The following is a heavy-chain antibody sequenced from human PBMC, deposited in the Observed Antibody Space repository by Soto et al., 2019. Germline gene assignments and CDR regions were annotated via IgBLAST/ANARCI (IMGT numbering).Heavy chain of an antibody. CDR3: ARAGAVAVFDY. D-gene: IGHD6-19*01. Sequence: GGSLRLSGVASGCPYVDYAMTGVRHTPGKGLEWGSTISSSSSNIYYADSVKGRFTISRDNAKNTLYLQMNSLRAEVTAVYYCARAGAVAVFDYWGQGTLVTVSS. CDR2: ISSSSSNI. CDR1: GCPYVDYA. V-gene: IGHV3-21*01. J-gene: IGHJ4*02.